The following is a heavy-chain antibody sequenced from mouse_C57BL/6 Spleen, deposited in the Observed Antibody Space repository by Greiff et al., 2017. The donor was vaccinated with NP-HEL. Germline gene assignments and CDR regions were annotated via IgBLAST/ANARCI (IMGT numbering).Heavy chain of an antibody. CDR2: IDPEDGET. CDR3: ASIYYGNYDYYAMDY. D-gene: IGHD2-1*01. CDR1: GFNIKDYY. V-gene: IGHV14-2*01. Sequence: DVKLQESGAELVKPGASVKLSCTASGFNIKDYYMHWVKQRTEQGLEWIGRIDPEDGETKYAPKFQGKATITADTSSNTAYLQLSSLTSEDTAVYYCASIYYGNYDYYAMDYWGQGTSVTVSS. J-gene: IGHJ4*01.